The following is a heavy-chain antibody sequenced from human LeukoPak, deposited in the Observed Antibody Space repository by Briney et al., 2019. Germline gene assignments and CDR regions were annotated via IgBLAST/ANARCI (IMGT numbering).Heavy chain of an antibody. CDR3: ARQNDILTGNYGMDV. J-gene: IGHJ6*02. V-gene: IGHV4-39*01. D-gene: IGHD3-9*01. CDR2: IYYSGST. CDR1: GGPISSSSYY. Sequence: SETLSLTCTVSGGPISSSSYYWGWIRQPPGKGLEWIGSIYYSGSTYYNPSLKSRVTISVDTSKNQFSLKLSSVTAADTAVYYCARQNDILTGNYGMDVWGQGTTVTVSS.